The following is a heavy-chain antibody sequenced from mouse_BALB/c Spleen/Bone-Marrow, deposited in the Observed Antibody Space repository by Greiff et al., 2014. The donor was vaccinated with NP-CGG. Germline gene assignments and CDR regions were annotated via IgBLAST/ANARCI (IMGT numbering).Heavy chain of an antibody. CDR3: TRNGYYGWSAY. CDR2: VNPDSSTM. V-gene: IGHV4-1*02. J-gene: IGHJ3*01. CDR1: GLDFSRYW. Sequence: EVQRVESGGGLVQPGGSLKLSCAASGLDFSRYWMTWVRQAPGKGLEWIGEVNPDSSTMNYTPSLKDKFIISRDNAKNTLYLQMRKVRSEDTGLYYCTRNGYYGWSAYWGQGTLVTVSA. D-gene: IGHD2-3*01.